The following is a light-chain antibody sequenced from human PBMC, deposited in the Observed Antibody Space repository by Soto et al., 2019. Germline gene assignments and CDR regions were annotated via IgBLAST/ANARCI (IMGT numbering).Light chain of an antibody. CDR3: QRYNNWPWT. V-gene: IGKV3-15*01. Sequence: EIVMTQSPATLSVSPGGRATLSCRASQSISDTLAWYQQKPGQAPRLLIHGASTRATGFPARFSGSGSGTDFTLTISSLQYEDFEVYYCQRYNNWPWTFGHGTKVDIK. J-gene: IGKJ1*01. CDR2: GAS. CDR1: QSISDT.